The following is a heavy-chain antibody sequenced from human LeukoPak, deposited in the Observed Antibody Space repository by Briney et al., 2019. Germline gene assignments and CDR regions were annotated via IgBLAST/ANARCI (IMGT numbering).Heavy chain of an antibody. J-gene: IGHJ5*02. CDR1: GGTFSSYA. CDR2: INTNTGNP. CDR3: ARPSWGAPRGWFDP. Sequence: ASVKVSCKASGGTFSSYAISWVRQAPGQGLEWMGWINTNTGNPTYAQGFTGRFVFSLDTSVSTAYLQISSLKAEDTAVYYCARPSWGAPRGWFDPGARGPLVTVSS. D-gene: IGHD1-26*01. V-gene: IGHV7-4-1*02.